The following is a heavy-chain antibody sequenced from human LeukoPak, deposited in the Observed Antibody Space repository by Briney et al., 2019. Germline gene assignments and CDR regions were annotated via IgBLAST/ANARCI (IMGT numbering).Heavy chain of an antibody. CDR1: GFTSSSYG. D-gene: IGHD3-22*01. CDR3: AKDGPLDSSDSYFSSYHGMDV. CDR2: ISYDGSNK. V-gene: IGHV3-30*18. J-gene: IGHJ6*02. Sequence: GGSLRLSCAASGFTSSSYGMHWVRQAPDKGLEWVAIISYDGSNKYYAESVKGRFTTSRDNSKNTLSLQMNSLRADDTAVYYCAKDGPLDSSDSYFSSYHGMDVWGPGTTVTVSS.